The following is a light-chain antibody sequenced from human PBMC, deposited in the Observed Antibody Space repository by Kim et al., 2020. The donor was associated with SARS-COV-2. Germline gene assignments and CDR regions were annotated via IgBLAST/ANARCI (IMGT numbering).Light chain of an antibody. J-gene: IGLJ3*02. V-gene: IGLV1-51*01. Sequence: PGQKVTISCSVSSSKIGNNYVSWYQQLPGTAPKLLIYDNNKRPSGIPDRFSGSKSGTSATLGITGLQTGDEADYYCGTWYSSLSAVFGGGTQLTVL. CDR3: GTWYSSLSAV. CDR1: SSKIGNNY. CDR2: DNN.